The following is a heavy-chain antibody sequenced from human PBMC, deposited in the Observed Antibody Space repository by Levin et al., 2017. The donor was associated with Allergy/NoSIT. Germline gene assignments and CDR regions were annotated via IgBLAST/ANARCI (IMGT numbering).Heavy chain of an antibody. CDR1: GYSFSGYS. CDR3: ARPDSYYPYGLDV. V-gene: IGHV5-51*01. CDR2: IYAGDSET. D-gene: IGHD3-10*01. Sequence: PGESLKISCKGSGYSFSGYSIAWVRQMPGKGLEWMGSIYAGDSETRYSPSFEGHVTMSADKSISTAYLHWSSLKASDTAMYYCARPDSYYPYGLDVWGQGTTVTVSS. J-gene: IGHJ6*02.